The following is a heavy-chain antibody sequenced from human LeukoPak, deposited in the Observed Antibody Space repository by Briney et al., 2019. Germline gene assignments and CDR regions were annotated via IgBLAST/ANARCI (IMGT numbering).Heavy chain of an antibody. CDR1: GGTFSSYA. D-gene: IGHD3-9*01. Sequence: SVKLSCKASGGTFSSYAISWGRQAAGQGLEWMGGIIPIFGTANYAQKFQGRVTITTDESTSTAYMELSSLRSEDTAVYYCARGDTFDWDYYYYMDVWGKGTTVTVSS. J-gene: IGHJ6*03. V-gene: IGHV1-69*05. CDR2: IIPIFGTA. CDR3: ARGDTFDWDYYYYMDV.